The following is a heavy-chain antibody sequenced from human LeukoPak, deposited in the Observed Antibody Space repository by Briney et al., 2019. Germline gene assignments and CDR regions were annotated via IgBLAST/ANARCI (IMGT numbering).Heavy chain of an antibody. Sequence: GGYLRLSCAASGSTFSSYGMHWVRQAPGKGLEWVAVIWYDGSNKYYADSVKGRFTISRDNSKNTLYLQMNSLRAEDTAVYYCARSSSSWSYYFDYWGQGTLVTVSS. J-gene: IGHJ4*02. V-gene: IGHV3-33*01. CDR2: IWYDGSNK. CDR1: GSTFSSYG. CDR3: ARSSSSWSYYFDY. D-gene: IGHD6-13*01.